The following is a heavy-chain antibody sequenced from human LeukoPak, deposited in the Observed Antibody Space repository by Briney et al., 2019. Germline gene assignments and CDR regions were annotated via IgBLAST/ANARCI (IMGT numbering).Heavy chain of an antibody. Sequence: NPSETLSLTCAVYGGSFSGYYWSWIRQPPGKGLEWIGEINHSGSTNYNPSLKSRVTISVDTSKNQFSLKLSSVTAADTAVYYCARGLGKGYYGSRYLAWFDPWGQGTLVTVSS. D-gene: IGHD3-10*01. J-gene: IGHJ5*02. CDR2: INHSGST. V-gene: IGHV4-34*01. CDR1: GGSFSGYY. CDR3: ARGLGKGYYGSRYLAWFDP.